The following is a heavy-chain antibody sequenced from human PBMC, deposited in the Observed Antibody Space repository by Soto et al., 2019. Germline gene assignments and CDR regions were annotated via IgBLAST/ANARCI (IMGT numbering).Heavy chain of an antibody. Sequence: PSETLSLTCAVSGDSISSTIWWSWVRQPPGKGLEWIGDIYHSGSTNYNPSLKSRVTISVDKSKNKFSLKLSSVTAADTAVYYCGRGPPAYSGGDYWGQGTLVTVSS. CDR3: GRGPPAYSGGDY. J-gene: IGHJ4*02. CDR1: GDSISSTIW. CDR2: IYHSGST. D-gene: IGHD6-19*01. V-gene: IGHV4-4*02.